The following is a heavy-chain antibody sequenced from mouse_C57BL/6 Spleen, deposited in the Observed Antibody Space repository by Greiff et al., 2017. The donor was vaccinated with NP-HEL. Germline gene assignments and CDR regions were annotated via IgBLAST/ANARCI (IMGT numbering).Heavy chain of an antibody. CDR3: ARRAGTYGSSYDYYAMDY. CDR2: ISNGGGST. CDR1: GFTFSDYY. V-gene: IGHV5-12*01. Sequence: EVKLVESGGGLVQPGGSLKLSCAASGFTFSDYYMYWVRQTPEKRLEWVAYISNGGGSTYYPDTVKGRFTISRDNAKNTLYLQMSRLKSEDTAMYYCARRAGTYGSSYDYYAMDYWGQGTSVTVSS. J-gene: IGHJ4*01. D-gene: IGHD1-1*01.